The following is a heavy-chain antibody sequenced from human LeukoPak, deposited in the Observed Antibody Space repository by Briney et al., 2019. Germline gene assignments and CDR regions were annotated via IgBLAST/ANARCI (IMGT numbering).Heavy chain of an antibody. V-gene: IGHV3-30*18. J-gene: IGHJ4*02. CDR3: AKAREQWLDIGLIDY. CDR1: GFTSSSYG. CDR2: ISYDGSNK. D-gene: IGHD6-19*01. Sequence: PGGSLRLSCAASGFTSSSYGMHWVRQAPGKGLEWVAVISYDGSNKYYADSVKGRFTISRDNSKNTLYLQMNSLRAEDTAVYYCAKAREQWLDIGLIDYWGQGTLVTVSS.